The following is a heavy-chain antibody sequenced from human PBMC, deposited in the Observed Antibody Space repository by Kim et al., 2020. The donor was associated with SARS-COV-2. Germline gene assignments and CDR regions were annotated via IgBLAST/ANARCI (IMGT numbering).Heavy chain of an antibody. CDR1: GFTFSSYD. CDR2: IGTAGDT. J-gene: IGHJ4*02. D-gene: IGHD6-13*01. CDR3: ARGHSSSWSYYFDY. V-gene: IGHV3-13*04. Sequence: GWSLRLSCAASGFTFSSYDMHWVRQATGKGLEWVSAIGTAGDTYYPGSVKGRFTISRENAKNSLYLQMNSLRAGDTAVYYCARGHSSSWSYYFDYWGQGTLVTVSS.